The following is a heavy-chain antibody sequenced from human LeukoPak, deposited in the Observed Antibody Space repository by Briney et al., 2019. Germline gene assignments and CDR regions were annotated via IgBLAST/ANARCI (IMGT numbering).Heavy chain of an antibody. Sequence: ASVKVSCKASGYTFTGYYMHWVRQAPEQGLEWMGWINPNSGGTNYAQKFQGRVTMTRDTSISTAYMELSRLRSDDTAVYYRARDPGYCSSTSCYTEVGHASYYYGMDVWGQGTTVTVSS. J-gene: IGHJ6*02. CDR2: INPNSGGT. CDR1: GYTFTGYY. CDR3: ARDPGYCSSTSCYTEVGHASYYYGMDV. D-gene: IGHD2-2*02. V-gene: IGHV1-2*02.